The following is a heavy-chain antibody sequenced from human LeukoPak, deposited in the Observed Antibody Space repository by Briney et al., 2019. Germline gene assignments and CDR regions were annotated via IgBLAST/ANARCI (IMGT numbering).Heavy chain of an antibody. J-gene: IGHJ5*02. D-gene: IGHD5-18*01. V-gene: IGHV3-15*01. CDR3: AREGSLYGYHSFDP. Sequence: GGSLRLSCAASGFTFNDAWMTWVRQAPGKGLEWVGRIKPAKTHGATADYGAPVKGKFTIARDDSTDRLFLQMNSLETEDTAVYFCAREGSLYGYHSFDPWGQGTLVTVST. CDR2: IKPAKTHGATA. CDR1: GFTFNDAW.